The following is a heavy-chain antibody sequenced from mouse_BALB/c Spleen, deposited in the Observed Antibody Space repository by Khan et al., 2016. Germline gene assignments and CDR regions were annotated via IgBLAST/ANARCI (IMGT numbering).Heavy chain of an antibody. V-gene: IGHV9-3*02. J-gene: IGHJ3*01. CDR3: AEEYYGSSWFAY. D-gene: IGHD1-1*01. CDR2: INTYTGEP. Sequence: QIQLVQSGPELKKPGETVKISCKASGYTFTNYGMNWVKQALGKGLKWMGWINTYTGEPTYAEEFKGRFAFSLETSASTAYLQINNLKNEDTATYFCAEEYYGSSWFAYWGQGTLVTVSA. CDR1: GYTFTNYG.